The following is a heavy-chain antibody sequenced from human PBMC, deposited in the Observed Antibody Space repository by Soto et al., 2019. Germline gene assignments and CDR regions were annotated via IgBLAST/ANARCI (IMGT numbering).Heavy chain of an antibody. CDR1: GGSISSYY. D-gene: IGHD2-21*01. CDR2: IYYSGST. J-gene: IGHJ6*04. Sequence: SETLSLTCTVSGGSISSYYWSWIRQPPGKGLEWIGYIYYSGSTNYNPSLKSRVTISVDTSKNQFSLKLSSVTAADTAVYYCARVNSYCGGDCYFYYFFYDTAACG. CDR3: ARVNSYCGGDCYFYYFFYDTAA. V-gene: IGHV4-59*01.